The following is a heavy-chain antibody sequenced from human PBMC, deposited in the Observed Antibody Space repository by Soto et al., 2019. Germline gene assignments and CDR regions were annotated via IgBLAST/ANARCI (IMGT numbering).Heavy chain of an antibody. D-gene: IGHD6-6*01. Sequence: HPGGSLRLSCAASRFTLNSQWVSWVRQAPGKGREWVGNIKQDGSEKYYADSVKGRFTISRDTAKNSLYLQMNSLRAEDTAVYYCAREGAARLLRSGGIDYWGQGTLVTVSS. V-gene: IGHV3-7*01. CDR1: RFTLNSQW. CDR2: IKQDGSEK. CDR3: AREGAARLLRSGGIDY. J-gene: IGHJ4*02.